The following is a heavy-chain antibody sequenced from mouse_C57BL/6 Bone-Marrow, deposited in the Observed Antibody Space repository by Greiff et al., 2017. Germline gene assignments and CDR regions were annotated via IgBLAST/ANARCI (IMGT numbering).Heavy chain of an antibody. D-gene: IGHD1-1*01. CDR3: ARGLLKDY. CDR2: SRNKANDYTT. CDR1: GFTFSDFY. Sequence: EVKLVESGGGLVQSGRSLRLSCATSGFTFSDFYMEWVRQAPGKGLEWIAASRNKANDYTTEYSASVKGRFIVSRDTSQSILYLQMNALRAEDTAIYYCARGLLKDYWGQGTTLTVSS. J-gene: IGHJ2*01. V-gene: IGHV7-1*01.